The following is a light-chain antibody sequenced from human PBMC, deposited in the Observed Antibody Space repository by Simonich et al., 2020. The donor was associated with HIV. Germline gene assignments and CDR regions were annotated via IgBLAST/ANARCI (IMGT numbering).Light chain of an antibody. Sequence: QSALTQPASVSGSPGQSITISCTGTSSDVGSYNLVSWYQQHPGKAPKLMFYEGRKRPSGVSKRFSGSKSGNTASLTISGLQAEDEADYYCCSYAGSSTWVFGGGTKLTVL. CDR1: SSDVGSYNL. J-gene: IGLJ3*02. CDR2: EGR. CDR3: CSYAGSSTWV. V-gene: IGLV2-23*01.